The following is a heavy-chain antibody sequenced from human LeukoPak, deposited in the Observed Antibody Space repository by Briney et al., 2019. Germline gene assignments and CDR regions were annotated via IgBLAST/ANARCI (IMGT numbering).Heavy chain of an antibody. Sequence: ASVKVSCKASGYTFTSYDINWVRQATGQGLEWMGWMNPNSGNTGYAQKFQGRVTMTRNTSISTAYMELSRLRSDDTAVYYCARRYCTNGVCRLDYWGQGTLVTVSS. J-gene: IGHJ4*02. CDR1: GYTFTSYD. D-gene: IGHD2-8*01. CDR2: MNPNSGNT. CDR3: ARRYCTNGVCRLDY. V-gene: IGHV1-8*01.